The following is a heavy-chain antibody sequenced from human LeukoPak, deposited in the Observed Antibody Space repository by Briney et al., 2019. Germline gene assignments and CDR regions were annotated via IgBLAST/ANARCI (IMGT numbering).Heavy chain of an antibody. D-gene: IGHD6-19*01. J-gene: IGHJ6*03. CDR2: IKQDGSEK. CDR3: ARGRFSSGWYPDYYMDV. Sequence: PGGSLRLSCAASGSTFSSYWMSWVRQAPGKGLEWVANIKQDGSEKYYVDSVKGRFTISRDNAKNSLYLQMNSLRAEDTAVYFCARGRFSSGWYPDYYMDVWGKGTTVTVSS. CDR1: GSTFSSYW. V-gene: IGHV3-7*01.